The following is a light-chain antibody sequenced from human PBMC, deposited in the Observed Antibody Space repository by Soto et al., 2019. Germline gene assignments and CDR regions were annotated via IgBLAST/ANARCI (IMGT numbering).Light chain of an antibody. CDR2: GAS. V-gene: IGKV3-20*01. J-gene: IGKJ3*01. CDR1: QSVSSSY. CDR3: QQYGSSPLFT. Sequence: EIVLRQSPGTQSLSPGERATLSCRASQSVSSSYLAWYQQKPGQAPRLLIYGASSRATGIPDRFSGSGSGTDFTLTISRLEPEDFAVYYCQQYGSSPLFTFGPGTKVDIK.